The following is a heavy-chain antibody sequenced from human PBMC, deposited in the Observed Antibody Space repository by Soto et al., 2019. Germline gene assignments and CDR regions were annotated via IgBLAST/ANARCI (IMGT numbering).Heavy chain of an antibody. CDR1: GFTFSDAW. D-gene: IGHD2-15*01. CDR3: TTDLWRIAVVVGSTGYFNP. Sequence: GGSLRLSCAASGFTFSDAWMSWVRHAPGKGLDWVGRIKSKSDGGTTEYAAPVRGRFTISRDDSKNTLYLQMNSLKTEDTAVYYCTTDLWRIAVVVGSTGYFNPWGQGTPVTVSS. V-gene: IGHV3-15*01. J-gene: IGHJ5*02. CDR2: IKSKSDGGTT.